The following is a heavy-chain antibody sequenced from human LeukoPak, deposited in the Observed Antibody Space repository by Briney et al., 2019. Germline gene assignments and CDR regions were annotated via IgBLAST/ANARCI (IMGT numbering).Heavy chain of an antibody. V-gene: IGHV1-18*01. D-gene: IGHD6-6*01. Sequence: GASVKVSCKASGYTFTSYGISWVRQAPGQGLEWMGWISAYNGNTNFAQKLQGRVTMTTDTSTSTAYLELRSLRSDDTAVYYCARDPSSSRWSPYNWFDPWGQGTLVTVSS. CDR1: GYTFTSYG. J-gene: IGHJ5*02. CDR2: ISAYNGNT. CDR3: ARDPSSSRWSPYNWFDP.